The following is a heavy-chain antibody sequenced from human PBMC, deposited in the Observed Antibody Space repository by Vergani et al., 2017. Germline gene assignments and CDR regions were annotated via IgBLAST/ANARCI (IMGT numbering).Heavy chain of an antibody. CDR3: AKEFEDSSGYYFSHEED. J-gene: IGHJ4*02. D-gene: IGHD3-22*01. CDR2: ISGSGGST. Sequence: EVQLLESGGGLVQPGGSLRLSCAASGFTFSSYAMSWVRQAPGKGLEWVSAISGSGGSTYYADPVKGRFTISRDNSKNTLYLQMHSLRAEDTAVYYCAKEFEDSSGYYFSHEEDWGQGTLVTVSS. V-gene: IGHV3-23*01. CDR1: GFTFSSYA.